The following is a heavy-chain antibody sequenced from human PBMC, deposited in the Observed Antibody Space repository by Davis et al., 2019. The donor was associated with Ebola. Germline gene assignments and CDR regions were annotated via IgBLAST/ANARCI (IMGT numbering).Heavy chain of an antibody. D-gene: IGHD3-10*01. V-gene: IGHV3-30-3*01. CDR2: ISYDGSNK. J-gene: IGHJ5*02. CDR1: GFTFSSYA. CDR3: ARGSRRRGEGDNWFDP. Sequence: PGGSLRLSCAASGFTFSSYAMHWVRQAPGKGLEWVAVISYDGSNKYYADSVKGRFTISRDNSKNTLYLQMNSLRAEDTAVYYCARGSRRRGEGDNWFDPWGQGTLVTVSS.